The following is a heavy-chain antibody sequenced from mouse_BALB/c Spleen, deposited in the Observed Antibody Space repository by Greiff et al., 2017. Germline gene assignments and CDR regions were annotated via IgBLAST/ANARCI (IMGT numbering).Heavy chain of an antibody. J-gene: IGHJ4*01. D-gene: IGHD1-1*01. CDR2: ILPGSGST. V-gene: IGHV1-9*01. CDR1: GYTFSSYW. CDR3: ARPHYYGSSFAMDY. Sequence: VQLKQSGAELMKPGASVKISCKATGYTFSSYWIEWVKQRPGHGLEWIGEILPGSGSTNYNEKFKGKATFTADTSSNTAYMQLSSLTSEDSAVYYCARPHYYGSSFAMDYWGQGTSVTVSS.